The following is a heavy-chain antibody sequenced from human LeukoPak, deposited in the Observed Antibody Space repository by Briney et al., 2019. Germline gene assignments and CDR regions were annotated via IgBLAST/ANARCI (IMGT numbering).Heavy chain of an antibody. J-gene: IGHJ6*04. CDR3: AELGITMIGGV. CDR2: ISSNSRTI. Sequence: GGSLRLSCAASGFTFSTYSMNWVRQAPGKGLEWLSSISSNSRTIYYADSVKGRFTISRDNAKNSLYLQMNSLRAEDTAVYYCAELGITMIGGVWGKGTTVTISS. V-gene: IGHV3-48*04. CDR1: GFTFSTYS. D-gene: IGHD3-10*02.